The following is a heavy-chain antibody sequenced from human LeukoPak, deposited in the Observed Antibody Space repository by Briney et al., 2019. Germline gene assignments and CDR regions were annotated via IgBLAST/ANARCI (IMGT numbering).Heavy chain of an antibody. CDR3: AIHCSGGSCSRSYYFDY. D-gene: IGHD2-15*01. Sequence: ASVKVSCKASGGTFSSYTISWVRQAPGQGLEWMGRIIPILGIANYAQKFQGRVTITADKSASTAYMELSSLRSEDTAVYYCAIHCSGGSCSRSYYFDYWGQGTRVTVSS. J-gene: IGHJ4*02. V-gene: IGHV1-69*02. CDR2: IIPILGIA. CDR1: GGTFSSYT.